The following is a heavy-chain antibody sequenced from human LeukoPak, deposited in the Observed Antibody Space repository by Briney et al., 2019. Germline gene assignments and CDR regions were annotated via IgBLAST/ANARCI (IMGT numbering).Heavy chain of an antibody. CDR2: INANSVST. D-gene: IGHD2-2*01. V-gene: IGHV3-23*01. CDR3: AREGSSTSCYDY. J-gene: IGHJ4*02. Sequence: PGGSLRLSCAASGFAFSVYAMSWLRQPPGKGLQWVSTINANSVSTSYAASVRGRFTISRDNAKDTLYLQLNTLRADDTATYYCAREGSSTSCYDYWGQGTLVTVSS. CDR1: GFAFSVYA.